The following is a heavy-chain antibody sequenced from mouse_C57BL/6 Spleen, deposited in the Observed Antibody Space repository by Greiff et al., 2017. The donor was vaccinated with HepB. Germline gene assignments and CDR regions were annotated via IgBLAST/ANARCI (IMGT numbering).Heavy chain of an antibody. D-gene: IGHD4-1*01. Sequence: DVMLVESGGGLVQPGGSLKLSCAASGFTFSDYYMYWVRQTPEKRLEWVAYISNGGGSTYYPDTVKGRFTISRDNAKNTLYLQMSRLKSEDTAMYYCARHGNWEGYFDVWGTGTTVTVSS. CDR2: ISNGGGST. V-gene: IGHV5-12*01. CDR3: ARHGNWEGYFDV. J-gene: IGHJ1*03. CDR1: GFTFSDYY.